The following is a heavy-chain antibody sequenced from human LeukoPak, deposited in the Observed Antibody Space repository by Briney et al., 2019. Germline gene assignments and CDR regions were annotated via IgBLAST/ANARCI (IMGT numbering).Heavy chain of an antibody. CDR3: ATHESPRADAFHI. Sequence: GESLKISCKGSGYSFTSYWIGWVRQMPGKGLEWMGMIYPGDSDTRYSPSFQGQVTISADKSISTAYLQWSSLRASDTAIYYCATHESPRADAFHIWGQGTMVTVSS. CDR1: GYSFTSYW. V-gene: IGHV5-51*01. J-gene: IGHJ3*02. CDR2: IYPGDSDT.